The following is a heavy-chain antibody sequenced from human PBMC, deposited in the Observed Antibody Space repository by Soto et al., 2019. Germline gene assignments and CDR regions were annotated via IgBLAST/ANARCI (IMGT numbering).Heavy chain of an antibody. V-gene: IGHV5-51*01. CDR1: GYSFTSYW. J-gene: IGHJ6*02. D-gene: IGHD6-13*01. CDR3: ARLIRLGSSWYSHYYYGMDV. Sequence: GESLKISCKGSGYSFTSYWIGWVRQMPGKGLEWMGIIYPGDSDTRYSPSFQGRVTISAAKSISTAYLQWSSLKASYTAMYYCARLIRLGSSWYSHYYYGMDVWGQGTTVTVAS. CDR2: IYPGDSDT.